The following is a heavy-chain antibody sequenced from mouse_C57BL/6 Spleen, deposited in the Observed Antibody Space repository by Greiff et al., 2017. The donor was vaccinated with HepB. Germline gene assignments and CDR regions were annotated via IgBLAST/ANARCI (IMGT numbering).Heavy chain of an antibody. CDR3: ARGGSSPDWFAY. D-gene: IGHD1-1*01. Sequence: VQLQESGAELVKPGASVKISCKASGYAFSSYWMNWVKQRPGKGLEWIGQIYPGDGDTNYNGKFKGKATLTDDKSSSTAYMQLSSLTSEDSAVYFGARGGSSPDWFAYWGQGTLVTVSA. CDR2: IYPGDGDT. V-gene: IGHV1-80*01. J-gene: IGHJ3*01. CDR1: GYAFSSYW.